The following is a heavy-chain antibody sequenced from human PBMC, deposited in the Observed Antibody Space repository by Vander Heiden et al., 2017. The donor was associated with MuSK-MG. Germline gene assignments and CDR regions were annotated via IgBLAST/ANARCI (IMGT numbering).Heavy chain of an antibody. CDR1: GFTAVSCY. Sequence: VPLVLSSGGLLQPWGSLSRACAASGFTAVSCYMSRVRQAPGKGLEWVSVIYSGGSTYYADSVKGRFTISRDNSKNTLYLQMNSLRAEDTAVYYCARLDYCSSTSCYNKEYYFDYWFQGTLVAVSS. CDR2: IYSGGST. V-gene: IGHV3-53*01. CDR3: ARLDYCSSTSCYNKEYYFDY. J-gene: IGHJ4*02. D-gene: IGHD2-2*02.